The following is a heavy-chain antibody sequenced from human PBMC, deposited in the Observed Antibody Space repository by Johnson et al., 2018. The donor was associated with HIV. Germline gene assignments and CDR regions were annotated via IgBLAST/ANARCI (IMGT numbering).Heavy chain of an antibody. CDR1: GFTFSSYA. J-gene: IGHJ3*02. CDR3: ANFGRSSGWYEGGVFDI. D-gene: IGHD6-19*01. CDR2: ITGSGGST. V-gene: IGHV3-23*04. Sequence: VQLVESGGGLVQPGGSLRLSCAASGFTFSSYAMNWVRQAPGKGLEWVSAITGSGGSTYYADSVKGRFTISRDNSKNTLYLQMNSLRAEDTAVYYCANFGRSSGWYEGGVFDIWGQGTMVTVSS.